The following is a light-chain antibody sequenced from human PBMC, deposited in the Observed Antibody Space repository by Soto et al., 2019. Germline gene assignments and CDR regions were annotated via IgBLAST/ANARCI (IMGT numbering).Light chain of an antibody. CDR1: SSDVGSYNL. Sequence: QSALTPPASVSGSPGQSITISCTGTSSDVGSYNLVSWYQQHPGKAPKLIIYEAIKRPSGVSNRFSGSKSGNTASLTISGLQAEDEADYYCSSYAGNSTLVFGGGTKVTVL. V-gene: IGLV2-23*01. CDR2: EAI. J-gene: IGLJ2*01. CDR3: SSYAGNSTLV.